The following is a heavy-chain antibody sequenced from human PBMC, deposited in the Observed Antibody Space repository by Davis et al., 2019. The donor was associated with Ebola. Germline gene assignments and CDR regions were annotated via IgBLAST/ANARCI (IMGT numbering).Heavy chain of an antibody. V-gene: IGHV3-30*03. D-gene: IGHD6-6*01. CDR3: TGSSYSSSSRDGDY. Sequence: GGSLRLSCAAPGFTFSSYGMHWVRQAPGKGLEWVAVISYDGSNKYYADSVKGRFTISRDNSKNTLYLQMNSLKTEDTAVYYCTGSSYSSSSRDGDYWGQGTLVTVSS. CDR2: ISYDGSNK. J-gene: IGHJ4*02. CDR1: GFTFSSYG.